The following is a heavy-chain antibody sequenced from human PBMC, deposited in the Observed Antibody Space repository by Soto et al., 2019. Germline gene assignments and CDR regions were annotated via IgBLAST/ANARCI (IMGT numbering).Heavy chain of an antibody. Sequence: NPSVTLSLTCTVPGGSISSSSYYWGWIRQPPGKGLEWIGSIYYSGSTYYNPSLKSRVTISVDTSKNQFSPKLSSVTAADTAVYYCARHGRTGIVVVPAAISGYYYYGMDVWGQGTTVTVSS. CDR3: ARHGRTGIVVVPAAISGYYYYGMDV. CDR2: IYYSGST. D-gene: IGHD2-2*01. J-gene: IGHJ6*02. CDR1: GGSISSSSYY. V-gene: IGHV4-39*01.